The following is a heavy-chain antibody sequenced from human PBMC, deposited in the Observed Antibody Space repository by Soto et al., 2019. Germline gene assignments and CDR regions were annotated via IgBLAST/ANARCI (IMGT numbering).Heavy chain of an antibody. CDR2: IHYFGST. V-gene: IGHV4-61*01. Sequence: QVQLQESGPGLVKPSETLSLTCTVSGGSLNSSSYYWSWIRQPPGKGLEWIGYIHYFGSTKYNPSLESRVVISVATSKNQFSLKVPSVTAADTAKYFCARGGSYVGFDSWGQGARVTVSS. CDR1: GGSLNSSSYY. CDR3: ARGGSYVGFDS. J-gene: IGHJ4*02. D-gene: IGHD1-26*01.